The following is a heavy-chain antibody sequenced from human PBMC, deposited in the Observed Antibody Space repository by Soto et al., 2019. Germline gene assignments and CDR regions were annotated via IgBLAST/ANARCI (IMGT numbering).Heavy chain of an antibody. V-gene: IGHV3-73*01. CDR2: IKSKGNNYAT. J-gene: IGHJ4*02. CDR3: TTIIGDLWSNYDH. CDR1: GFTFSGSA. D-gene: IGHD3-3*01. Sequence: EVRLVESGGGLVQPGGSLKLSCAASGFTFSGSAMHWVRQASGKGLEWVGRIKSKGNNYATAYAASVKGRFTISRDDSNNTAYLQMNSLKTDDTAVYYCTTIIGDLWSNYDHWGQGTLVTVSS.